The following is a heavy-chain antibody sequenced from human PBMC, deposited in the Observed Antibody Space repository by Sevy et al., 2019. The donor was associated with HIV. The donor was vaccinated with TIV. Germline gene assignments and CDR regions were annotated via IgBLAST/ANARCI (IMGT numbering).Heavy chain of an antibody. Sequence: GGSLRLSCAASGFTFSSYAMSWVRQAPGKGLEWVSAISGSGGSTYYADSVKGRFTISRDNPKNTLYLQMNSLRAEDTAVYYCAKVPFRTAVRYYFDYWGQGTLVTVSS. D-gene: IGHD6-19*01. CDR2: ISGSGGST. CDR3: AKVPFRTAVRYYFDY. CDR1: GFTFSSYA. V-gene: IGHV3-23*01. J-gene: IGHJ4*02.